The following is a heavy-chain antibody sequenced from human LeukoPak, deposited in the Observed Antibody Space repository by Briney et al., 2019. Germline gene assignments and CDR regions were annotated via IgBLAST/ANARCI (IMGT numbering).Heavy chain of an antibody. J-gene: IGHJ6*03. CDR1: GGSFSGYY. Sequence: SETLSLTCAVYGGSFSGYYWSWIRQPPGKGLEWIGEINHGGSTNYNPSLKSRVTISVDTSKNQFSLKLSSVTAADTAVYYCARGDEYYYGSRSYYPPYYYYYMDVWGKGTTVTVSS. D-gene: IGHD3-10*01. CDR2: INHGGST. V-gene: IGHV4-34*01. CDR3: ARGDEYYYGSRSYYPPYYYYYMDV.